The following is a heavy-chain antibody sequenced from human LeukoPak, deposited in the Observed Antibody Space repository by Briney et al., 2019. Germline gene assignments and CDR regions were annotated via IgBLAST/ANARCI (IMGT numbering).Heavy chain of an antibody. CDR3: AREAYYYDSSGYVHDAFDI. Sequence: GGSLRLSCAASGFTFSSYSVNWVRQAPGKGLEWVSSTSSRSSYIYHADSVKGRFTISRDNAKNSLYLQMNGLRAEDTAVYYCAREAYYYDSSGYVHDAFDIWGQGTVVTVSS. J-gene: IGHJ3*02. D-gene: IGHD3-22*01. CDR1: GFTFSSYS. V-gene: IGHV3-21*01. CDR2: TSSRSSYI.